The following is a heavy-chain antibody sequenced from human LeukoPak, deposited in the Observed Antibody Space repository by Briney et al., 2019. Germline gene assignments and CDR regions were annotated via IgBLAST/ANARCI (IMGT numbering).Heavy chain of an antibody. V-gene: IGHV3-23*01. CDR2: ISGSGGST. J-gene: IGHJ4*02. CDR3: AKDMSPTMVTICGFDY. Sequence: GGSLRLSCAASGFTFSSYAMSWVRQAPGKGLEWVSAISGSGGSTYYADSVKGRFTISRDNSKNTLYLQMNSLRAEDTALYYCAKDMSPTMVTICGFDYWGQGTLVTVSS. D-gene: IGHD5-18*01. CDR1: GFTFSSYA.